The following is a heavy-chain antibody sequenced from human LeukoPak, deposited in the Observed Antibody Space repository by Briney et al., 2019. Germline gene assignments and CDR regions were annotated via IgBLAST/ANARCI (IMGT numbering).Heavy chain of an antibody. D-gene: IGHD3-22*01. CDR1: GVSISSYY. CDR2: IYYSGST. Sequence: SETLSLTCTVSGVSISSYYWSWIRQPPGKGLEWIGYIYYSGSTNYNPSLKSRVTISVDTSKNQFSLKLSSVTAADTAVYYCARANYYDSSGYYDTMEFDPWGQGTLVTVSS. J-gene: IGHJ5*02. CDR3: ARANYYDSSGYYDTMEFDP. V-gene: IGHV4-59*01.